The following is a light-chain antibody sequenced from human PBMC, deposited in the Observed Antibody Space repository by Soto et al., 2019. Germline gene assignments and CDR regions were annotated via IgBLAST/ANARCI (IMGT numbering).Light chain of an antibody. CDR3: QQYNSWPET. J-gene: IGKJ1*01. Sequence: EIAMTQSPATLSLSPGERAALSWMASQSVSSSYLAWYQQKPGQAPRLLIYGASSRATGIPDRFSGSGSGTDFTLTISRLEPEDFAVYHCQQYNSWPETFGQGTNVDIK. CDR1: QSVSSSY. CDR2: GAS. V-gene: IGKV3-20*01.